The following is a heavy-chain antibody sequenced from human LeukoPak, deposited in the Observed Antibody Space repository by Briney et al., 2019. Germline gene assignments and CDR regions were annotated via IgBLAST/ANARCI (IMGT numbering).Heavy chain of an antibody. CDR2: IKSKTDGGTT. V-gene: IGHV3-15*01. Sequence: PGGSLRLSCVASAFTFSNAWMNWVRQAPGKGLEWVGRIKSKTDGGTTDYAAPVKGRFTISRDDSKNTLYLQMNSLRAEDTAVYYCARRSGIAVAGAFDYWGQGTLVTVSS. CDR1: AFTFSNAW. D-gene: IGHD6-19*01. J-gene: IGHJ4*02. CDR3: ARRSGIAVAGAFDY.